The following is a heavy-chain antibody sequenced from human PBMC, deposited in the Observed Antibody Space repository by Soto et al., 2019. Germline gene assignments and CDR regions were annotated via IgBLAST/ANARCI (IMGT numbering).Heavy chain of an antibody. V-gene: IGHV4-59*08. CDR1: SGNISIYY. D-gene: IGHD3-3*01. J-gene: IGHJ6*03. Sequence: LDTLSLTSTLSSGNISIYYWSRIRQPPRKGLVWIGHIYYSWSTNYNPSLKSRVTISVDTSKNQFSLKLSSVTAADTAVYYCARQVLEWSSHNYYYYYMDVWGKGTTVT. CDR3: ARQVLEWSSHNYYYYYMDV. CDR2: IYYSWST.